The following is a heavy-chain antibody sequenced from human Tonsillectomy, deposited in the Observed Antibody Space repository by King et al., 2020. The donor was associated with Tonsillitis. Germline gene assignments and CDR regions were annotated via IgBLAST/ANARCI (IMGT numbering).Heavy chain of an antibody. Sequence: VQLVQSGAEVKKPGSSVKVSCKASGGTFSSYAISWVRQAPGQGLEWMGGIIPIFGTANYAQKFQGRVTITADESTSKAYMELSSLRSEDTAVYYCARKNRGYSYGYPPARYYYYYYGMDVWGQGTTVTVSS. V-gene: IGHV1-69*01. CDR2: IIPIFGTA. CDR3: ARKNRGYSYGYPPARYYYYYYGMDV. J-gene: IGHJ6*02. D-gene: IGHD5-18*01. CDR1: GGTFSSYA.